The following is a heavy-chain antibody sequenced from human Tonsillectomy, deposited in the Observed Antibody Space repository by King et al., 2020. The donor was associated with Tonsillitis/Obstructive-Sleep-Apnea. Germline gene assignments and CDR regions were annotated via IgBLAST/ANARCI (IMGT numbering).Heavy chain of an antibody. V-gene: IGHV4-59*01. CDR2: IYYSGNT. J-gene: IGHJ6*03. CDR1: GGSISSYY. Sequence: QLQESGPGLVKPSETLSLTCTVAGGSISSYYWSWIRQPPGKGLEWIGYIYYSGNTKYHPSLKSRVTISVDTSKNQFPLNLSSVTAADTAVYYCARVDLTVRNGYYYYSHMDVWGKGTTVTVSS. D-gene: IGHD4-11*01. CDR3: ARVDLTVRNGYYYYSHMDV.